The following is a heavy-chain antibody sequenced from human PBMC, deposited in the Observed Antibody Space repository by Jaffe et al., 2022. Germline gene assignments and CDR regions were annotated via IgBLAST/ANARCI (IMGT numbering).Heavy chain of an antibody. V-gene: IGHV3-48*03. CDR1: GFTFSSYE. CDR2: ISSSGSTI. J-gene: IGHJ4*02. Sequence: EVQLVESGGGLVQPGGSLRLSCAASGFTFSSYEMNWVRQAPGKGLEWVSYISSSGSTIYYADSVKGRFTISRDNAKNSLYLQMNSLRAEDTAVYYCARAESDRGAVGVDWGQGTLVTVSS. D-gene: IGHD6-19*01. CDR3: ARAESDRGAVGVD.